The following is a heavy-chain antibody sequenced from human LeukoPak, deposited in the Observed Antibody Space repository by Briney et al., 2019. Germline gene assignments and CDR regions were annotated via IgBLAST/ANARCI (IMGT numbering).Heavy chain of an antibody. J-gene: IGHJ4*02. CDR1: GFTFSSYA. V-gene: IGHV3-30*04. CDR3: ARTFLSGWYFDY. CDR2: ISYDGSNK. D-gene: IGHD6-19*01. Sequence: PGGSLRLSCAASGFTFSSYAMHWVRQAPGKGLEWVAVISYDGSNKYYADSVKGRFTISRDNSKNTLYLQMNSLRAEDTAVYYCARTFLSGWYFDYWGQGTLVTVSS.